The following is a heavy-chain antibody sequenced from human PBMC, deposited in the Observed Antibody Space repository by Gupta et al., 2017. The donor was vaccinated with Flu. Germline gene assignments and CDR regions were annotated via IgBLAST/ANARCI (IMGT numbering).Heavy chain of an antibody. V-gene: IGHV3-23*01. D-gene: IGHD2-2*01. CDR1: GSTFRSYA. J-gene: IGHJ4*02. CDR2: MSGSGGST. CDR3: AKADIVVGPAAAEYYFDY. Sequence: EVQLLESGGGLVQPGGSLRLSCAASGSTFRSYALSWVRQGPGKGLEWVSAMSGSGGSTYYADSVNVQVTISRDNSKNTLYLQMNSQRAEDTAVYYCAKADIVVGPAAAEYYFDYWGQGTLVTVSS.